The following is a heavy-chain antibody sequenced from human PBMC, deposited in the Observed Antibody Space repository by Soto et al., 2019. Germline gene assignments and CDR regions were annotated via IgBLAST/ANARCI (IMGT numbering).Heavy chain of an antibody. CDR1: GFTFSSYA. J-gene: IGHJ4*02. D-gene: IGHD5-12*01. CDR2: ISGSGGST. V-gene: IGHV3-23*01. Sequence: QPGGSLRLSCAASGFTFSSYAMSWVRQAPGKGLEWVSAISGSGGSTYYADSVKGRFTISRDNSKNTLYLQMNSLRAEDTAVYYCASLHGGWLQSGVGYWGQGTLVPVSS. CDR3: ASLHGGWLQSGVGY.